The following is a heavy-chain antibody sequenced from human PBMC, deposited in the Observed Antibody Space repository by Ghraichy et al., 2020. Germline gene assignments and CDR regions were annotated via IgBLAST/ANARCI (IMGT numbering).Heavy chain of an antibody. CDR2: ITSSSRSK. Sequence: GGSLRLSCVGSGFTFSSYSMNWVRQSPGKGLEWVSYITSSSRSKFYADSVKGRFTISRDNAKNTLYLQMNSLRAEDTAVYYCAREYCSGGRCFFGTGGSHFDYWGQGTLVTVSS. CDR1: GFTFSSYS. CDR3: AREYCSGGRCFFGTGGSHFDY. J-gene: IGHJ4*02. V-gene: IGHV3-48*01. D-gene: IGHD2-15*01.